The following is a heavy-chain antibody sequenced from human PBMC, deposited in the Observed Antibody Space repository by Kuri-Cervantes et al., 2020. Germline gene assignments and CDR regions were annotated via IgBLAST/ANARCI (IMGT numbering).Heavy chain of an antibody. Sequence: GESLKISCAASGFTFSSYAMHWVRQAPGKGLEWVAVISYDGSNKYYADSVKGRFTISRDNSKNTLYLQMNSLRAEDTAVYYCAKTGVVASYYFDYWGQGTLVTVSS. CDR3: AKTGVVASYYFDY. D-gene: IGHD2-15*01. CDR2: ISYDGSNK. V-gene: IGHV3-30-3*02. J-gene: IGHJ4*02. CDR1: GFTFSSYA.